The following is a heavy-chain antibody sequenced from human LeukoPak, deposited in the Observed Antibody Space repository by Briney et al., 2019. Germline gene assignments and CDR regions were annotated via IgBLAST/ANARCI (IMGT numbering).Heavy chain of an antibody. V-gene: IGHV1-69*04. D-gene: IGHD3-22*01. J-gene: IGHJ5*02. Sequence: SVTVSCKASGGTFSIYAISWVRQAPGQGLEWMGRIIPILGIANYAQKFQGRVTITADKSTSTACMELSSLRSEDTAVYYCARSPQYYDSSNTNWFDPWGQGTLVTVSS. CDR3: ARSPQYYDSSNTNWFDP. CDR2: IIPILGIA. CDR1: GGTFSIYA.